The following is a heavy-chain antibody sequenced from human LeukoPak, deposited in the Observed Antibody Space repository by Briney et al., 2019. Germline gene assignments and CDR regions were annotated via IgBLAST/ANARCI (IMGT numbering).Heavy chain of an antibody. CDR1: GGTFSSYA. V-gene: IGHV1-69*13. J-gene: IGHJ6*02. Sequence: SVKVSCTASGGTFSSYAISWVRQAPGQGLEWMGGIIPIFGTANYAQKFQGRVTITADESTSTAYMELSSLRSEDTAVYYCASQHYCSSTSCYTLSDYYYYGMDVWGQGTTVTVSS. D-gene: IGHD2-2*02. CDR2: IIPIFGTA. CDR3: ASQHYCSSTSCYTLSDYYYYGMDV.